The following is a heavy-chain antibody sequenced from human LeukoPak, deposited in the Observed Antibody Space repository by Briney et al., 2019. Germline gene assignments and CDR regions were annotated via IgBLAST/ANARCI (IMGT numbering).Heavy chain of an antibody. CDR2: ISGSGGST. CDR1: GFTFSSYG. V-gene: IGHV3-23*01. J-gene: IGHJ5*02. D-gene: IGHD3-10*01. Sequence: PGGTLRLSCAASGFTFSSYGMRWVRHAPGEGREWGSAISGSGGSTYYTDSVKGRFTISRDNSKNTLYLQMNSLSAEDTAVYYCAKVSITIVRGVIRPSNWFDLWGQGTLVTVSS. CDR3: AKVSITIVRGVIRPSNWFDL.